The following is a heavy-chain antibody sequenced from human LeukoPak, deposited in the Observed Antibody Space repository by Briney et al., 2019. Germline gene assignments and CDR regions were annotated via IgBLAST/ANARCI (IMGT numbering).Heavy chain of an antibody. CDR1: GGSISSYY. Sequence: SETLSLTCTVSGGSISSYYWSWIRQPPGKGLEWIGYIYYSGSTSYNPSLKSRVTISVDTSKNQFSLKLSSVTAADTAVYYCARETHYGDYDYWGQGTLVTVSS. CDR2: IYYSGST. J-gene: IGHJ4*02. CDR3: ARETHYGDYDY. D-gene: IGHD4-17*01. V-gene: IGHV4-59*01.